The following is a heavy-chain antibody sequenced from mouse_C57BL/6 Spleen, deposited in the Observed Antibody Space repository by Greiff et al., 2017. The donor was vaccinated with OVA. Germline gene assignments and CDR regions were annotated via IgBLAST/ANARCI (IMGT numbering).Heavy chain of an antibody. J-gene: IGHJ2*01. D-gene: IGHD1-1*01. Sequence: EVMLVESGGDLVKPGGSLKLSCAASGFTFSSYGMSWVRQTPDKRLEWVATISSGGSYTYYPDSVKGRFPISRDNAKNTLYLQMSSLKSEDTAMYYCARFITTVVAKSPYYFDYWGQGTTLTVSS. CDR3: ARFITTVVAKSPYYFDY. CDR2: ISSGGSYT. V-gene: IGHV5-6*01. CDR1: GFTFSSYG.